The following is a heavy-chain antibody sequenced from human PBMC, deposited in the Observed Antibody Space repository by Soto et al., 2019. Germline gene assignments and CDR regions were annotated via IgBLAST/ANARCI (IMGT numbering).Heavy chain of an antibody. CDR2: ISSSSSYI. CDR3: ARDPLSGWYDGY. CDR1: VFTFSSYS. J-gene: IGHJ4*02. Sequence: GGSLRLSCAASVFTFSSYSMNWVRQAPWKGLEWVSSISSSSSYIYYADSVKGRFTISRDNAKNSLYLQMNSLRAEDTAVYYCARDPLSGWYDGYWGQGTLVTVSS. V-gene: IGHV3-21*01. D-gene: IGHD6-19*01.